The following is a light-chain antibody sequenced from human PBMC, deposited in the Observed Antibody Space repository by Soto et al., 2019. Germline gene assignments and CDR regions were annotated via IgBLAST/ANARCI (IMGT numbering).Light chain of an antibody. J-gene: IGLJ1*01. CDR2: EVS. CDR3: FSFTTDWTHV. CDR1: SSDVGGYNY. Sequence: QSVLTQPASVSGSPGQSITISCTGTSSDVGGYNYVSWFQQYPGKAPKLIISEVSNRPSGVSNRFSGSKSGTAASLTISGLQTEDEADSFCFSFTTDWTHVFGTGTKVTVL. V-gene: IGLV2-14*01.